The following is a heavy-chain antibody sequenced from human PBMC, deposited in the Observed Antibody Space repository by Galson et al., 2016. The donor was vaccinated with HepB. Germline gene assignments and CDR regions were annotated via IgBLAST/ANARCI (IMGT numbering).Heavy chain of an antibody. V-gene: IGHV3-48*02. CDR2: ISSSISTI. D-gene: IGHD6-6*01. CDR3: ARELVRSAFDL. J-gene: IGHJ3*01. Sequence: QAPGKGLQWISYISSSISTIYYADSVKGRFTISRDNAKNSVYLQMNSLRDDDTGVYYCARELVRSAFDLWGLGTLVTVSS.